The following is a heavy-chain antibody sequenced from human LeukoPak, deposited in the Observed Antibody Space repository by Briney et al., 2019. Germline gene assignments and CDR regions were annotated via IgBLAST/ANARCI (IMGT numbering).Heavy chain of an antibody. J-gene: IGHJ4*01. V-gene: IGHV1-69*06. CDR1: GGAFRSYA. CDR2: IIPIFGTA. Sequence: ASVKVSCKASGGAFRSYAISWVRQAPGQGLEWMGGIIPIFGTANYAQKFQGRVTITADKSTSTAYMELSSLRSEDTAVYYCARAHIAAAGNNFDYWGHGTLVTVSS. CDR3: ARAHIAAAGNNFDY. D-gene: IGHD6-13*01.